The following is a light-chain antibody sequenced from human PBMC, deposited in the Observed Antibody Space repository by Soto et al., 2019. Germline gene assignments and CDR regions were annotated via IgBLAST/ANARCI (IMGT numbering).Light chain of an antibody. CDR2: KAS. Sequence: DIQMTQSPSTLSASVGDRVTITCRASQSISSWLAWYQQKPGKAPKLLIYKASSLESGVPSSFSGCGSGTEFTLTISSLQPDDFATYYCQQYNSYPSFGGGTKVEIK. V-gene: IGKV1-5*03. J-gene: IGKJ4*01. CDR1: QSISSW. CDR3: QQYNSYPS.